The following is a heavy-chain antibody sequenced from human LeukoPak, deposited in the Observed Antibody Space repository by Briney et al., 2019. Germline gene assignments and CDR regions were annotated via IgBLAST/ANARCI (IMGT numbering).Heavy chain of an antibody. CDR3: VRDSGMGLDAFDI. Sequence: SQTLSLTCAISGDSVSSNSATWNWIRQSPSRGLEWLGRTYYRSRWLNDYAVSVKGRITVNPDTSKNQFSLQLHSVSPVDTAVYYCVRDSGMGLDAFDIWGQGTMVTVSS. J-gene: IGHJ3*02. CDR2: TYYRSRWLN. CDR1: GDSVSSNSAT. V-gene: IGHV6-1*01. D-gene: IGHD3-10*01.